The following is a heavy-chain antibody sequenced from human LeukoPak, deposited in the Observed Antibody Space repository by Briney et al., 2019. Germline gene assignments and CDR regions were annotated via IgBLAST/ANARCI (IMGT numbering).Heavy chain of an antibody. CDR1: GFTFSNYG. D-gene: IGHD1-7*01. CDR2: VSSDGSID. V-gene: IGHV3-30*03. CDR3: AREGMGTTFSAWFEP. J-gene: IGHJ5*02. Sequence: PGGSLRLFCAASGFTFSNYGMHWVRQAPGKGLEWVAVVSSDGSIDYYADSLRGRFTVSRDNSKNTMFLQFNTLRPEDTAVYYCAREGMGTTFSAWFEPWGQGTLVTVSS.